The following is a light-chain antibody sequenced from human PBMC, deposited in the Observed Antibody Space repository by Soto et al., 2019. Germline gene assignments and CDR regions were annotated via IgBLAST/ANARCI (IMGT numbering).Light chain of an antibody. J-gene: IGKJ5*01. Sequence: TQSPSTVSVAPGERVTFPCRASQGVSRKLAWYQHKPGQAPRLLVFGASSRVLGIPDRFSGSGSGTDFTLTISRLEPEDFAVYYCHHYGSSPLTFGQGTRLEIK. CDR1: QGVSRK. V-gene: IGKV3-20*01. CDR3: HHYGSSPLT. CDR2: GAS.